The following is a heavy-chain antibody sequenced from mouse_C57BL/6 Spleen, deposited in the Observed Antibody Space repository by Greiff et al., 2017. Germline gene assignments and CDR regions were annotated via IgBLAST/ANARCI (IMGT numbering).Heavy chain of an antibody. D-gene: IGHD1-2*01. CDR1: GYPFTSYW. J-gene: IGHJ4*01. CDR3: ARSPYLTAMDY. V-gene: IGHV1-64*01. Sequence: QVQLQQPGAELVKPGASVKLSCKASGYPFTSYWMHWVKQRPGQGLEWIGLIPPTSGSTNYNEKFKSKATLTVDKSSSTAYMQLSSLTAEDSAGYYCARSPYLTAMDYWGQGTSVTVAS. CDR2: IPPTSGST.